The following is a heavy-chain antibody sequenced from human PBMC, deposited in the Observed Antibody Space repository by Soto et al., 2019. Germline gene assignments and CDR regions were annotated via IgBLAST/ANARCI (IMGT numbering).Heavy chain of an antibody. Sequence: PSETLSLTWTVSGGSISSGGYYWSWIRQHPGKGLEWIGYIYYSGSTYYNPSLKSRVTISVDTSKNQFSLKLSSVTAADTAVYYCARETGATSYYGMDVWGQGTTVTVSS. CDR3: ARETGATSYYGMDV. D-gene: IGHD1-26*01. CDR2: IYYSGST. V-gene: IGHV4-31*02. J-gene: IGHJ6*02. CDR1: GGSISSGGYY.